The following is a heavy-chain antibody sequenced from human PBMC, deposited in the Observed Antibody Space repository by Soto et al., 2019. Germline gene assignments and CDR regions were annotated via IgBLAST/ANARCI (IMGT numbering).Heavy chain of an antibody. CDR3: ARDRGAATMVRGVISGAFDI. CDR1: GFTFSSYE. J-gene: IGHJ3*02. D-gene: IGHD3-10*01. Sequence: GGSLRLSCAASGFTFSSYEMNWVRQAPGKGQEWVSYISSSGSTIYYADSVKGRFTISRDNAKNSLYLQMNSLRAEDTAVYYCARDRGAATMVRGVISGAFDIWGQGTMVTVSS. CDR2: ISSSGSTI. V-gene: IGHV3-48*03.